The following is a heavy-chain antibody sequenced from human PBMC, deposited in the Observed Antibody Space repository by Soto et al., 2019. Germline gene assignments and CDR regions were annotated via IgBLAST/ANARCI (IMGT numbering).Heavy chain of an antibody. CDR2: IWYEGSNK. CDR3: ARDSGCSSTSCYGYYYYYYMDV. D-gene: IGHD2-2*01. Sequence: QVQLVESGGGVVQPGRSLRLSCAASGFTFSSYGMHWVRQAPGKGLEWVAVIWYEGSNKYYADSVKGRFTISRDNSKNTLYLQMNSLRAEDTAVYYCARDSGCSSTSCYGYYYYYYMDVWGKGTTVTVSS. CDR1: GFTFSSYG. J-gene: IGHJ6*03. V-gene: IGHV3-33*01.